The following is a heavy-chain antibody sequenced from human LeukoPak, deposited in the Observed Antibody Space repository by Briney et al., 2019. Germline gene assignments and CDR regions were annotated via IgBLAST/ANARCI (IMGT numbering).Heavy chain of an antibody. CDR3: ARDGMSAAAQRYFDY. CDR2: IYYSGST. CDR1: GGSISSSSYY. J-gene: IGHJ4*02. V-gene: IGHV4-39*07. D-gene: IGHD6-13*01. Sequence: SETLSLTCTVSGGSISSSSYYWGWIRQPPGKGLEWIGSIYYSGSTYYNPSLKSRVTISVDTSKNQFSLKLSSVTAADTAVYYCARDGMSAAAQRYFDYWGQGTLATVSS.